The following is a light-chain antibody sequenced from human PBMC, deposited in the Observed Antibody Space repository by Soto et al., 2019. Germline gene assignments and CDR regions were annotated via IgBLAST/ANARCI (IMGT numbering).Light chain of an antibody. CDR2: AAS. J-gene: IGKJ1*01. CDR1: QSISSY. Sequence: DIQMTQSPSSLSASVGDRVTITCGASQSISSYLNWYQQKPGKAPKLLIYAASSLQSGVPSRFSGSGYGTDLTITISSMQHEDFETYYCQQSYSNPWTFGHGTKVDIK. V-gene: IGKV1-39*01. CDR3: QQSYSNPWT.